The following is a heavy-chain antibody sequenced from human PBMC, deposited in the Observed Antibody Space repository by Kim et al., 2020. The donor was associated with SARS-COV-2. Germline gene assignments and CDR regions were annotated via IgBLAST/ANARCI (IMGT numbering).Heavy chain of an antibody. J-gene: IGHJ5*02. CDR2: INHSGST. V-gene: IGHV4-34*01. D-gene: IGHD3-22*01. CDR1: GGSFSGYY. Sequence: SETLSLTCAVYGGSFSGYYWSWIRQPPGKGLELIGEINHSGSTNYNPSLKSRVTISVDTSKNQFSLKLSSVTAADTAVYYCARGKGYYDSRSYWFDPWG. CDR3: ARGKGYYDSRSYWFDP.